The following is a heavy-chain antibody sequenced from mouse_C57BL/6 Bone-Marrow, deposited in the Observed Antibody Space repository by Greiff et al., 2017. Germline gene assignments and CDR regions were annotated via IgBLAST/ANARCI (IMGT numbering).Heavy chain of an antibody. J-gene: IGHJ3*01. CDR2: IHPSDSDT. V-gene: IGHV1-74*01. D-gene: IGHD2-4*01. CDR1: GYTFTSYW. CDR3: AIWGLLSYYDYDRFAD. Sequence: QVQLQQPGADLVKPGASVKVSCTASGYTFTSYWMHWVKQTPGQGLEWIGRIHPSDSDTNYTQNVKGQATLTVDKSSSTAYMQLSSLTSEDSAVYYCAIWGLLSYYDYDRFADWGQGTLVTVSA.